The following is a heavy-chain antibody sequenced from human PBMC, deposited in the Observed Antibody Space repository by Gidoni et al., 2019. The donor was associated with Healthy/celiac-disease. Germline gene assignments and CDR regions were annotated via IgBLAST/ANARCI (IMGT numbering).Heavy chain of an antibody. D-gene: IGHD3-22*01. J-gene: IGHJ4*02. CDR1: GFTFSSYG. CDR2: IWYDGSKK. CDR3: ARGVPYYYDSSGYYPFDY. V-gene: IGHV3-33*01. Sequence: QVQLVESGGGVVQPGRSLRLSCAASGFTFSSYGMHWVRQAPGKGLEWVAVIWYDGSKKYYADSVKGRFTISRDNSKNTLYLQMNSLRAEDTAVYYCARGVPYYYDSSGYYPFDYWGQGTLVTVSS.